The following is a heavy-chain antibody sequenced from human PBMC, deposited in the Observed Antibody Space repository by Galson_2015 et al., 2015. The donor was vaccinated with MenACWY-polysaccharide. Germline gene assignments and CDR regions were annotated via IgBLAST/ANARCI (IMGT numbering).Heavy chain of an antibody. D-gene: IGHD1-26*01. CDR2: MHHSGRS. CDR1: GGSIRSDL. J-gene: IGHJ4*02. V-gene: IGHV4-59*08. CDR3: ARVEKYSGSYYILR. Sequence: ETLSLTCTVSGGSIRSDLWSWFRQSPTKELEWIGFMHHSGRSNYNPSVKSRATILIDTSKSQFSLKLSSVTAADTAVYYCARVEKYSGSYYILRWGQGTLVTVSS.